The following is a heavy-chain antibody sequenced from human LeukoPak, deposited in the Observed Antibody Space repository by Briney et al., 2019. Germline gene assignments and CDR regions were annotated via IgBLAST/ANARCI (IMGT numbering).Heavy chain of an antibody. CDR2: IAVSSSHI. D-gene: IGHD5/OR15-5a*01. CDR3: ARDHIYAFDF. V-gene: IGHV3-48*02. Sequence: GGSLRLSCATSGFTFTAFSMNWVRQAPGKGLEWISYIAVSSSHIVYADSVKGRFTISRDDAKGSLYLRMNSLRDEDTAVYYCARDHIYAFDFWGQGSLVTVSS. CDR1: GFTFTAFS. J-gene: IGHJ4*02.